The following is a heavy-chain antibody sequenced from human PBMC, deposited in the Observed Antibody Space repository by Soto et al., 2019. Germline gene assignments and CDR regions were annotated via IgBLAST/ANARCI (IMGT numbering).Heavy chain of an antibody. D-gene: IGHD4-17*01. CDR1: GGSISSGGSF. V-gene: IGHV4-31*03. J-gene: IGHJ5*02. CDR2: VHYSGNT. Sequence: QVQLQESGPGLVKPSQTLSLTCTVSGGSISSGGSFWSWIRQLPGKGLEYIGYVHYSGNTYYKPSLRSRVTISVATSQNQFSLKLTSVTAADTAVYYCARNPISGDYLGWFDPWGQGTLVTVSS. CDR3: ARNPISGDYLGWFDP.